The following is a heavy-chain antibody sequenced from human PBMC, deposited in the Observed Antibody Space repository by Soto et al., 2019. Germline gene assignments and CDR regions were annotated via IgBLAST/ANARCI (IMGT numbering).Heavy chain of an antibody. CDR1: GFTFSSYS. D-gene: IGHD3-10*02. Sequence: GGSLRLSCAASGFTFSSYSMNWVRQAPGKGLEWVSYISSSSSTIYYADSVKGRFTISRDNAKNSLYLQMNSLRAEDTAVYYCARENVRLSLNWFDPWGQGTLVTVSS. CDR2: ISSSSSTI. CDR3: ARENVRLSLNWFDP. V-gene: IGHV3-48*01. J-gene: IGHJ5*02.